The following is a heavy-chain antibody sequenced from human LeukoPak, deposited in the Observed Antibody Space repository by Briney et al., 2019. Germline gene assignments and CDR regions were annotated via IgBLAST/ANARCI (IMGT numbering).Heavy chain of an antibody. CDR3: AKDQNDAFDI. V-gene: IGHV3-30*18. Sequence: GGSLRLSCAASGFTFSSYEMNWVRQAPGKGLEWVAVISYDGSNKYYADSVKGRFTISRDNSKNTLYLQMNSLRAEDTAVYYCAKDQNDAFDIWGQGTMVTVSS. CDR2: ISYDGSNK. J-gene: IGHJ3*02. CDR1: GFTFSSYE.